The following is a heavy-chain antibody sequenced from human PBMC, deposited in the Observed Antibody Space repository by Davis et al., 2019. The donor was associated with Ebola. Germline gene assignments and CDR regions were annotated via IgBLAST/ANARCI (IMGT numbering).Heavy chain of an antibody. Sequence: GSLRLSCAVYGASFSGYYWSWIRQPPGKGLEWIGEINHSGSTNYNPSLWGRVSISVETSKTQFSLRRTSVIAADTATYYCARGGKYGLGSSYWYFDLWGRGTLVTVSS. D-gene: IGHD3-10*01. CDR3: ARGGKYGLGSSYWYFDL. J-gene: IGHJ2*01. V-gene: IGHV4-34*01. CDR1: GASFSGYY. CDR2: INHSGST.